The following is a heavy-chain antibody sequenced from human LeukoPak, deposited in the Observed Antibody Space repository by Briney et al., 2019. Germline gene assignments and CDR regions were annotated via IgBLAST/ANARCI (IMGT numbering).Heavy chain of an antibody. Sequence: GESLRLSCAASGFTVSSNYMSWVRQAPGKGLEWVANIKEDGSEKYYVDSVKGRFTISRDNAKNSLYLQMNSLGAEDTAVYYCAKVAVTTLYDYWGQGTLVTVSS. J-gene: IGHJ4*02. V-gene: IGHV3-7*05. CDR3: AKVAVTTLYDY. CDR1: GFTVSSNY. D-gene: IGHD4-17*01. CDR2: IKEDGSEK.